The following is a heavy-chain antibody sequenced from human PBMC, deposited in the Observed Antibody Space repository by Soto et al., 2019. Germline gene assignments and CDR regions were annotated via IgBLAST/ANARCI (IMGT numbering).Heavy chain of an antibody. V-gene: IGHV4-38-2*02. J-gene: IGHJ5*02. CDR3: ARDLMRGTIVRGENWFDH. CDR2: IYHSGST. D-gene: IGHD3-10*01. CDR1: GYSISSGYY. Sequence: XETLCLTCAVAGYSISSGYYWGWIRQPPVKGLEWIGSIYHSGSTYYNPSLKSRVTISVDTSKNQFSLKLSSVTAADTAVYYCARDLMRGTIVRGENWFDHWGQGPLVTVSS.